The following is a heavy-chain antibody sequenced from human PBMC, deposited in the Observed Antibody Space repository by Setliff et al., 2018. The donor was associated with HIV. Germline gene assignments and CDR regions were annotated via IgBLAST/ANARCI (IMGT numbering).Heavy chain of an antibody. CDR2: IYTSGSA. CDR3: ARRDYNFSGTFDI. Sequence: PSETLSLTCIVSGGSVSGYKWSWIRQSPGKGLEWIGYIYTSGSATYNPSLKSRVTISIDTSKNQFSLRLDSVTAADTAVYYCARRDYNFSGTFDIWGQGTMVTVSS. D-gene: IGHD3-3*01. CDR1: GGSVSGYK. J-gene: IGHJ3*02. V-gene: IGHV4-4*08.